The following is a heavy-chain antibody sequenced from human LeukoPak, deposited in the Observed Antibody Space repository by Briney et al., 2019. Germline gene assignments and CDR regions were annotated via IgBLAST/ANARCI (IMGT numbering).Heavy chain of an antibody. V-gene: IGHV3-33*06. J-gene: IGHJ4*02. CDR3: AKARFASGCHNLDS. CDR1: GFTFRSFG. Sequence: GGSLRLSCAASGFTFRSFGMHWVRQTPGKGLECVAVIWYDGNTKQYADSVKGRFTISRDNSNNTLYLDMNSLRPEDTGVYYCAKARFASGCHNLDSWGQGNLVIVSS. CDR2: IWYDGNTK. D-gene: IGHD3-22*01.